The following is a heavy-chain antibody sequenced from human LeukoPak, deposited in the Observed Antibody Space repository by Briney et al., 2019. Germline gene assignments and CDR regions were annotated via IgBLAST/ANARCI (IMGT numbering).Heavy chain of an antibody. J-gene: IGHJ4*02. CDR3: ARDPQGGDFWSGYYGD. D-gene: IGHD3-3*01. CDR1: GGTFSSYA. Sequence: AVKVSCKASGGTFSSYAISWVRQAPGQGLEWMGGIIPIFGTANYAQKFQGRVTITTDESTSTAYMELSSLRSEDTAVYYCARDPQGGDFWSGYYGDWGQGTLVTVSS. V-gene: IGHV1-69*05. CDR2: IIPIFGTA.